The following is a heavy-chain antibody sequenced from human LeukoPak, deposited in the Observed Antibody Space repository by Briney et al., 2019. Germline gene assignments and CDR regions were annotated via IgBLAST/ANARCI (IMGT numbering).Heavy chain of an antibody. CDR1: GFTFSSHD. CDR2: IKSKTDGGTT. Sequence: GGSLRLSCAASGFTFSSHDIHWVRQAPGKGLEWVGRIKSKTDGGTTDYGAPVKGRFTISRDDSKNTLYLQMNSLKTEDTAVYYCTTVRSRSLDYWGQGTLVTVSS. J-gene: IGHJ4*02. V-gene: IGHV3-15*01. D-gene: IGHD3-10*01. CDR3: TTVRSRSLDY.